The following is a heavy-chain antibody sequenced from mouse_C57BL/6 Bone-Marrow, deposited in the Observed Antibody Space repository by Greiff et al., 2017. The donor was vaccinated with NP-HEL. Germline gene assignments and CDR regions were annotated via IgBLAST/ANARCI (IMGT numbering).Heavy chain of an antibody. CDR2: ILPGSGST. CDR1: GYTFTGYW. V-gene: IGHV1-9*01. CDR3: ARLGGNYDWFAY. D-gene: IGHD2-1*01. Sequence: QVQLQQSGAELMKPGASVKLSCKATGYTFTGYWIEWVKQRPGHGLEWIGEILPGSGSTNYNEKFKGKATFTAVTSSNTAYMQLSSLTTEDSAIYYCARLGGNYDWFAYWGQGTLVTVSA. J-gene: IGHJ3*01.